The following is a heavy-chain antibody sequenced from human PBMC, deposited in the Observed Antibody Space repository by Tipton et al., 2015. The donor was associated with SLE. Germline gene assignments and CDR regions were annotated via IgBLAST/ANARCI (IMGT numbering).Heavy chain of an antibody. V-gene: IGHV4-34*01. CDR3: ARDLVGQAVGFDY. J-gene: IGHJ4*02. Sequence: TLSLTCAVYGGSFSGYYWTWIRQPPGKGLEWIGEINHSGTTSSNPSLKSRVTISVDTSKNQFSLKLSSVTAADTAVYYCARDLVGQAVGFDYWGQGTLVTVSS. D-gene: IGHD6-19*01. CDR1: GGSFSGYY. CDR2: INHSGTT.